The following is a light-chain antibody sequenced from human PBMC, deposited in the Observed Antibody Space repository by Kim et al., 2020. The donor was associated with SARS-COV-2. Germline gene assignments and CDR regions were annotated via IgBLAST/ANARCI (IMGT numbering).Light chain of an antibody. CDR2: GTS. V-gene: IGKV1-5*03. CDR1: QSISHW. J-gene: IGKJ1*01. CDR3: QQYDEYPWT. Sequence: ASVGDRVTIACRASQSISHWLAWYKQTSGKAPKVIIYGTSDLESGVPSRFSGSGSGTQFTLTITSLQPDDFAIYYCQQYDEYPWTFGQGTKVEIK.